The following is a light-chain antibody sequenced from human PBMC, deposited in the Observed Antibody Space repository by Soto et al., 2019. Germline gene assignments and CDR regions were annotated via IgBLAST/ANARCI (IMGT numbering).Light chain of an antibody. J-gene: IGLJ3*02. Sequence: QSVLTQPPSASGTPGQRVTISCSGSSSNIGSNYVYWYQQLPGTAPKLLIYRNHQRPSGVPDRFSGSKSGTSASLAISGLQLEDEADYYCASWDNSLSCWVFGEGTKLTVL. V-gene: IGLV1-47*01. CDR3: ASWDNSLSCWV. CDR2: RNH. CDR1: SSNIGSNY.